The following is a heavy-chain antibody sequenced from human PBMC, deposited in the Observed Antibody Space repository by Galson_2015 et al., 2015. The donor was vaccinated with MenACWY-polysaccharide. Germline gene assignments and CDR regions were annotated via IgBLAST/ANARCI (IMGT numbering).Heavy chain of an antibody. V-gene: IGHV1-8*01. CDR2: MNPNSGNT. Sequence: SCKASGYKFTSYDINWVRQATGQGLEWMGWMNPNSGNTGYAQKFQGRVTMTSSSAMTTAYMELRSLTSEDTAVYYCARIIARKYTFADSWGQGALVTVSS. J-gene: IGHJ4*02. CDR3: ARIIARKYTFADS. D-gene: IGHD2-21*01. CDR1: GYKFTSYD.